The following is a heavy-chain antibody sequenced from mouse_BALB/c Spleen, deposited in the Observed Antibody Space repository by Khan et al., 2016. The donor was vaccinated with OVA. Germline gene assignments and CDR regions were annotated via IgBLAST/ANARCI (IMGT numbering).Heavy chain of an antibody. J-gene: IGHJ4*01. Sequence: QVQLKESGPGLVAPSQSLSITCTVSGFSLSRYSVHWVRQPPGKGLEWLGMIWSGGSTDYNSALTSRLSISKDNSKSQVFLKMNSLQTGDTAMYYYARKKYGNYVSLDYWGQGTSVTVSS. D-gene: IGHD2-10*02. CDR2: IWSGGST. CDR1: GFSLSRYS. CDR3: ARKKYGNYVSLDY. V-gene: IGHV2-6-4*01.